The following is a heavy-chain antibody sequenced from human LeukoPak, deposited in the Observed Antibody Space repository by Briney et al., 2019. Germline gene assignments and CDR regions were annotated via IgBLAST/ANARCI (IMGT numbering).Heavy chain of an antibody. CDR2: ISGSGGST. D-gene: IGHD6-13*01. CDR3: AKDYFGYSSSWFYAFDI. V-gene: IGHV3-23*01. CDR1: GFTVSSNY. Sequence: PGGSLRLSCAASGFTVSSNYMSWVRQAPGKGLEWVSAISGSGGSTYYADSVKGRFTISRDNSKNTLYLQMNSLRAEDTAVYYCAKDYFGYSSSWFYAFDIWGQGTVVTVSS. J-gene: IGHJ3*02.